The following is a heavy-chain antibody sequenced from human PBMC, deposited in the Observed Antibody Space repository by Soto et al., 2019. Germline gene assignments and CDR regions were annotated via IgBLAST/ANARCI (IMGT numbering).Heavy chain of an antibody. D-gene: IGHD5-18*01. V-gene: IGHV1-46*03. CDR2: INPSGGST. J-gene: IGHJ4*02. CDR3: ARDLSHVWLYY. CDR1: GYTFTSYY. Sequence: QVQLVQSGAEVKKPGASVKVSCKASGYTFTSYYMHWVRQAPGQGLEWMGIINPSGGSTSYAQKCQGRVTMTGDTSTSTVYMELSSLRSEDTAVYYCARDLSHVWLYYWGQGTLVTVSS.